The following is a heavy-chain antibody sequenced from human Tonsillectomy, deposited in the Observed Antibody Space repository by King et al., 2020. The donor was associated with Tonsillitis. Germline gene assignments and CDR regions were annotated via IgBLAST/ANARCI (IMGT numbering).Heavy chain of an antibody. D-gene: IGHD4-17*01. J-gene: IGHJ3*01. CDR3: ARETYDDYACRPFDV. CDR1: GFTFKTYG. Sequence: VQLVESGGGVVQSGMSLRLSCTASGFTFKTYGFHWVRQAPGKGLDGVAFKSYDGHNQYYAEAVKGRFTIHRDNFKSTQYLQMSSLRLEDTAMYFCARETYDDYACRPFDVWGRGTMVTVSS. V-gene: IGHV3-30*04. CDR2: KSYDGHNQ.